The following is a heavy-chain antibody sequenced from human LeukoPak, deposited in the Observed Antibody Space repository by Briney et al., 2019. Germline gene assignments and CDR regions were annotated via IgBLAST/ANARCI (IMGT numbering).Heavy chain of an antibody. J-gene: IGHJ2*01. V-gene: IGHV4-34*01. CDR3: ARGPQTDWLSPDFDL. CDR1: GGSFSGYY. D-gene: IGHD3-9*01. Sequence: SETLSPTCAVYGGSFSGYYWSWIRQPPGKGLEWIGEINHSGSTNYNPSLKSRVTISVDTSKNQFSLKLSSVTAADTAVYYCARGPQTDWLSPDFDLWGRGTLVTVSS. CDR2: INHSGST.